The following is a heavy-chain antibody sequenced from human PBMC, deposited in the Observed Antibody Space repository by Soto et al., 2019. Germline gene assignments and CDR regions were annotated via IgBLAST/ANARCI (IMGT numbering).Heavy chain of an antibody. CDR2: INHSGST. D-gene: IGHD3-10*01. CDR1: GGSFSGYY. Sequence: SETLSLTCAVYGGSFSGYYWSWIRQPPGKGLEWIGEINHSGSTNYNPSLKSRVTISVDTSKNQFSLKLSSVTAADTAVYYCARGYGRIFDDWGQGTLVTVSS. CDR3: ARGYGRIFDD. V-gene: IGHV4-34*01. J-gene: IGHJ4*02.